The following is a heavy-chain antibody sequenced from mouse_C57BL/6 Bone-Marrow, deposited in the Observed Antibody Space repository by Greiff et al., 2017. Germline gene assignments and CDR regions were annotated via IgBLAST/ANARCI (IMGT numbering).Heavy chain of an antibody. CDR2: IDPSDSYT. CDR1: GYTFTSYW. J-gene: IGHJ4*01. V-gene: IGHV1-59*01. Sequence: VQLQQSGAELVRPGTSVKLSCKASGYTFTSYWMHWVKQRPGQGLEWIGVIDPSDSYTNYNQKFKGKATLTVDTSSSTAYMQLSSLTSEDSAVYYCARRYLLPPLYAMDYWGQGTSVTVSS. CDR3: ARRYLLPPLYAMDY. D-gene: IGHD5-1-1*01.